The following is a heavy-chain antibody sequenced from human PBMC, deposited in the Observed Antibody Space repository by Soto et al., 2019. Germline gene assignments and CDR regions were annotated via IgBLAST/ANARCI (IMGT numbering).Heavy chain of an antibody. CDR3: ARDRERFGAFDI. CDR1: GFTFSDYV. V-gene: IGHV3-23*01. Sequence: PGGSLRLSCEASGFTFSDYVMNWVRQGPGKGLEWVSTIGRGDDKYYADSVKGRFTISRDTSKNTLYLQMNSLRAEDTAVYYCARDRERFGAFDIWGQGTMVTVSS. D-gene: IGHD3-16*01. J-gene: IGHJ3*02. CDR2: IGRGDDK.